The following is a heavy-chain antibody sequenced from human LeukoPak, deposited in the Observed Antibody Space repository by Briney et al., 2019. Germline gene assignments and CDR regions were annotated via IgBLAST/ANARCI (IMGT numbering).Heavy chain of an antibody. D-gene: IGHD6-19*01. Sequence: GGCLRLSCAASGFTFNRDWTAWVRQAPGKGLEWVANIKEDGSEKNYVDSVKGRFTISRDNSKNTLYLQMNSLRAEDTAVYYCARGLAVAGTLDYWGQGTLVTVSS. V-gene: IGHV3-7*01. CDR2: IKEDGSEK. CDR3: ARGLAVAGTLDY. CDR1: GFTFNRDW. J-gene: IGHJ4*02.